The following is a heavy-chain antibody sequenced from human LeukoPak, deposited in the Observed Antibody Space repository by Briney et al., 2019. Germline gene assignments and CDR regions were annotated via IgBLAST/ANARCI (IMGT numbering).Heavy chain of an antibody. CDR3: VKDTLPKSHSSSWYYAFDV. CDR1: GFTFINFA. CDR2: ISSNGANT. Sequence: PGGSLRLSCSASGFTFINFAIHWVRQAPGKGLEYVSAISSNGANTYYADSVKGRFYISRDNSKNTLYLQMSSLRVEDTAIYYCVKDTLPKSHSSSWYYAFDVWGQGTMVTVSS. V-gene: IGHV3-64D*09. J-gene: IGHJ3*01. D-gene: IGHD6-13*01.